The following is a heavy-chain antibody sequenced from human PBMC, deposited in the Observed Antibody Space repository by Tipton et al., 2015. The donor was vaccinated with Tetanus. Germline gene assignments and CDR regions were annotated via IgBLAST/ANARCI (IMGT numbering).Heavy chain of an antibody. V-gene: IGHV4-39*01. J-gene: IGHJ4*02. CDR1: GGSISSSSYY. CDR3: ARHSSLKALNY. D-gene: IGHD3-9*01. Sequence: TLSLTCTVSGGSISSSSYYWGWIRQPPGKGLEWIGSAYYSGSTYYSPSLKNRVTISVDTSKNQFSLELSSVTAADTAVYYCARHSSLKALNYWGQGTLVTASS. CDR2: AYYSGST.